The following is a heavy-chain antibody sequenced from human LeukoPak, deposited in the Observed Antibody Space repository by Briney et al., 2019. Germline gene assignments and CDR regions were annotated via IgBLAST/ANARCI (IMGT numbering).Heavy chain of an antibody. CDR3: ARTSSHAFDI. CDR2: IYYSGST. Sequence: SETLSLTCAVSGGSIRNSSFYWGWIRQPPGKGLEWIASIYYSGSTYYNPSLKSRVTISVDTSKNQFSLKLSSVTAADTAVYYCARTSSHAFDIWGQGTMVTVSS. CDR1: GGSIRNSSFY. V-gene: IGHV4-39*01. J-gene: IGHJ3*02.